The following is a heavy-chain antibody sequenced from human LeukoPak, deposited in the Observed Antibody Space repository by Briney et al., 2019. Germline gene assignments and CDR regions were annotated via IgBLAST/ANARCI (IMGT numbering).Heavy chain of an antibody. CDR1: GFTFSSYS. CDR3: ARSAAGTYY. CDR2: ISSSSSYK. Sequence: GRSLRLSCVASGFTFSSYSMNWVRQAPGKGLEWVSSISSSSSYKYYTDSVKGRFTISRDNAKNSLYLQMNSLRAEDTAVYYCARSAAGTYYWGQGTLVTVSS. V-gene: IGHV3-21*01. J-gene: IGHJ4*02. D-gene: IGHD1-1*01.